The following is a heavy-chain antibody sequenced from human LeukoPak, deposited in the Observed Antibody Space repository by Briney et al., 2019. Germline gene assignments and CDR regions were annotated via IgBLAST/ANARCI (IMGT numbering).Heavy chain of an antibody. CDR3: ARDRRITMVRGGRQGYGMDV. CDR1: GFTFSSYS. CDR2: ISSSSSYI. V-gene: IGHV3-21*01. J-gene: IGHJ6*02. Sequence: KPGGSLRLSCAASGFTFSSYSMNWVRRAPGKGLEWVSSISSSSSYIYYADSVKGRFTTSRDNAKNSLYLQMNSLRAEDTAVYYCARDRRITMVRGGRQGYGMDVWGQGTTVTVSS. D-gene: IGHD3-10*01.